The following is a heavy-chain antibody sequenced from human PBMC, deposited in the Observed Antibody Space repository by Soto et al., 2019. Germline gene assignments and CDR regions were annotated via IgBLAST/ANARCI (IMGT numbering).Heavy chain of an antibody. CDR3: ARGRGYSYGLDP. J-gene: IGHJ5*02. D-gene: IGHD5-18*01. CDR1: GGSISSGGYY. V-gene: IGHV4-30-4*01. CDR2: ISYSGTT. Sequence: SETLSLTCTVSGGSISSGGYYWSWIRQHPGTGLEWIGHISYSGTTSYSPSLKSRVAISLDTSKNQFSLSLSSVTAADTAVYYCARGRGYSYGLDPWGQGTLVTFSS.